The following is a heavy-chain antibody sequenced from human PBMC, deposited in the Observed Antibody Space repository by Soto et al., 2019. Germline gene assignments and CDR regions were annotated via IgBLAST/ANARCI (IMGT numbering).Heavy chain of an antibody. CDR3: TREDYGANSGGFDP. V-gene: IGHV3-49*04. J-gene: IGHJ5*02. CDR2: IRSQAYGGTA. CDR1: GFTFANYP. D-gene: IGHD4-17*01. Sequence: SGGSLRLSCATSGFTFANYPMSWVRQAPGKGPEWLGFIRSQAYGGTADYAASVEGRFTISRDDSKSIAYLQMNSLKTEDTAVYYCTREDYGANSGGFDPWGQGTLVTVSS.